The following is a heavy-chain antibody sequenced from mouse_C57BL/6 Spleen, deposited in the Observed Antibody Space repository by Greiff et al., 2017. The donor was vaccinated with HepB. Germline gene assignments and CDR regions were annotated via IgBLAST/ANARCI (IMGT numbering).Heavy chain of an antibody. V-gene: IGHV1-50*01. Sequence: VKLQESGAELVKPGASVKLSCKASGYTFTSYWMQWVKQRPGQGLEWIGEIDPSDSYTNYNQKFKGKATLTVDTSSSTAYMQLSSLTSEDSAVYYCARGAYWGQGTLVTVSA. CDR3: ARGAY. CDR1: GYTFTSYW. CDR2: IDPSDSYT. J-gene: IGHJ3*01.